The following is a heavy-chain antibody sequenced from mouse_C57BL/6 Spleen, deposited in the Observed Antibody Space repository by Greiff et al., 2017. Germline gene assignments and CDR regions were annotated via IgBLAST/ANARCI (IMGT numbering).Heavy chain of an antibody. D-gene: IGHD1-1*01. CDR1: GYSITSGYY. V-gene: IGHV3-6*01. J-gene: IGHJ2*01. Sequence: EVQLVESGPGLVKPSQSLSLTCSVTGYSITSGYYWNWIRQFPGNKLEWMGYISYDGSNNYNPSLKNRISITRDTSKNQFFLKLNSVTTEDTATYYCARGNYGSSSHFDYWGQGTTLTVSS. CDR2: ISYDGSN. CDR3: ARGNYGSSSHFDY.